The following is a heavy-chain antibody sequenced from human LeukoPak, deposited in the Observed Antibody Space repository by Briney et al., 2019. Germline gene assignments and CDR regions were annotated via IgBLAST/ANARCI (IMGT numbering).Heavy chain of an antibody. CDR2: IIPMFGTA. Sequence: SVKVSCKASGGTFSIYAISWVRQAPGQGLEWMGGIIPMFGTANYAQKFQGRVTITADESTSTAYMELSSLRSEDTAVYYCARPRGDYIAYYYYGMDVWGQGTTVTVSS. CDR1: GGTFSIYA. D-gene: IGHD4-17*01. CDR3: ARPRGDYIAYYYYGMDV. J-gene: IGHJ6*02. V-gene: IGHV1-69*13.